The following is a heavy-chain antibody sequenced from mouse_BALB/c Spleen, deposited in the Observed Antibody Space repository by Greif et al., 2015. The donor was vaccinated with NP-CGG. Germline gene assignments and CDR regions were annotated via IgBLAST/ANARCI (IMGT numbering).Heavy chain of an antibody. CDR1: GFTFSSYT. D-gene: IGHD2-1*01. Sequence: EVKLVESGGGLVKPGGSLKLSCAASGFTFSSYTMSWVRQTPEKRLEWVATISSGGSYTYYPDSVKGRFTISRDNAKNTLYLQMSSLKSEDTAMYYCTTRNSWYSDVWGAGTTVTVSS. V-gene: IGHV5-6-4*01. CDR3: TTRNSWYSDV. J-gene: IGHJ1*01. CDR2: ISSGGSYT.